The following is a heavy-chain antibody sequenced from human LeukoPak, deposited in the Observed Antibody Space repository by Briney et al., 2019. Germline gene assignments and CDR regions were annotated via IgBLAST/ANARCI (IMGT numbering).Heavy chain of an antibody. CDR2: INPNSGGT. CDR3: AREYYDFWSGYSKTGPGIGGMDV. V-gene: IGHV1-2*02. D-gene: IGHD3-3*01. CDR1: GYTFTGYY. J-gene: IGHJ6*02. Sequence: ASVKVSCKASGYTFTGYYMHWVRQAPGQGLEWMGWINPNSGGTNYAQKFQGRVTMTRDTSTSTVYMELSSLRSEDTAVYYCAREYYDFWSGYSKTGPGIGGMDVWGQGTTVTVSS.